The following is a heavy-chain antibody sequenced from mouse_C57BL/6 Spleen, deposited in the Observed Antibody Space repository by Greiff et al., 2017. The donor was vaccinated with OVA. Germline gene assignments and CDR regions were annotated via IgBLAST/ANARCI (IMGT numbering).Heavy chain of an antibody. V-gene: IGHV1-82*01. CDR1: GYAFSSSW. CDR2: IYPGAGDT. CDR3: ARGGRGNAMDY. J-gene: IGHJ4*01. Sequence: QVQLQQSGPELVKPGASVKISCKASGYAFSSSWMNWVKQRPGKGLEWIGRIYPGAGDTNYNGKFKGKATLTADKSSSTAYMQLSSLTSEDSAVYFCARGGRGNAMDYWGQGTSVTVSS.